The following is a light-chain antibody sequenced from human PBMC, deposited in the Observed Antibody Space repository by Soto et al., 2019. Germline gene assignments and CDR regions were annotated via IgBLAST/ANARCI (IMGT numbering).Light chain of an antibody. CDR1: QSVSSN. Sequence: EIVMTQSPATLSVSPGERATLTCRASQSVSSNLAWYQQKPGQAPRLLLYGASTRATGIPARFSGSGSGTEFTLTISSLQSEDFAVYYCQQYDNWPPYTFGQGPKGDIK. J-gene: IGKJ2*01. V-gene: IGKV3-15*01. CDR2: GAS. CDR3: QQYDNWPPYT.